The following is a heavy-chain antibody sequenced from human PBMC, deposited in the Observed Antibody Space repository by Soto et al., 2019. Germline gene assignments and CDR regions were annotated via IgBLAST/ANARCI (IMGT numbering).Heavy chain of an antibody. Sequence: ASVKVSCKASGGTFSSYAISWVRQAPGQGLEWMGGIIPIFGTANYAQKFQGRVTITADESTSTAYMELSSLRSEDTAVYYCARVQAGKEYYYDSSGYYPHGMDVWGQGTTVTVSS. J-gene: IGHJ6*02. V-gene: IGHV1-69*13. CDR2: IIPIFGTA. D-gene: IGHD3-22*01. CDR3: ARVQAGKEYYYDSSGYYPHGMDV. CDR1: GGTFSSYA.